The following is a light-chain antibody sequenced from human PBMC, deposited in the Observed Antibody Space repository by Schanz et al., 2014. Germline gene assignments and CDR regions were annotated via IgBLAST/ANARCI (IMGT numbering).Light chain of an antibody. CDR1: QSVSSN. Sequence: VMTQSPATLSVSPGESATLSCRASQSVSSNLAWYQQKPGQAPRLLIYGASTRAIGIPARFSGSGSGTEFTLTISSLQSEDFAVYYCQHYSTWPPFTFGPGTKVEIK. J-gene: IGKJ3*01. CDR3: QHYSTWPPFT. V-gene: IGKV3-15*01. CDR2: GAS.